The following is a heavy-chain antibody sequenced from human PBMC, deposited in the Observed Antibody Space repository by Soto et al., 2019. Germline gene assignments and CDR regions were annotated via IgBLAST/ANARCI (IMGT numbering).Heavy chain of an antibody. D-gene: IGHD6-19*01. CDR3: AKDSSRIEF. J-gene: IGHJ4*02. V-gene: IGHV3-11*01. Sequence: GGSLRLSCAASGFTFSDYYMSWIRQAPGRGLEWVSYIGNSGSPIYYTDSVKGRFTISRDDVKNSLYLQMNGLRAEDTAVYYCAKDSSRIEFWGQGTLVTVSS. CDR2: IGNSGSPI. CDR1: GFTFSDYY.